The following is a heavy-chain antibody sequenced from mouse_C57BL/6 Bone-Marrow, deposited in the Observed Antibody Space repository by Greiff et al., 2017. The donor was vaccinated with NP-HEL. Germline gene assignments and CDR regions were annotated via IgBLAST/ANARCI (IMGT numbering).Heavy chain of an antibody. CDR1: GFTFSDYY. D-gene: IGHD1-1*01. J-gene: IGHJ1*03. CDR2: INYAGSST. V-gene: IGHV5-16*01. Sequence: EVQGVESEGGLVQPGSSMKLSCTASGFTFSDYYMAWVRQVPEKGLEWVANINYAGSSTYYLDSLKSRFIISRDNAQNILYLQMSSLKSEDTATYYCARSFTTVDPRRPDWYCDVWGTGTTVTVSS. CDR3: ARSFTTVDPRRPDWYCDV.